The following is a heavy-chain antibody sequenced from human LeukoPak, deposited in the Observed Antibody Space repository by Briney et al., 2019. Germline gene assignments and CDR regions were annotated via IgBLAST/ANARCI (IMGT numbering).Heavy chain of an antibody. Sequence: PSETLSLTCAVYGGSFSGYYWNWIRQPPGKGLEWVGEINDSGSTSYNPSLKSRVTISVDTSKNQVSLKLSSVTAADTAVYYCARAPDIVVVPAARSDAFDIWGQGTMVTVSS. CDR2: INDSGST. V-gene: IGHV4-34*01. D-gene: IGHD2-2*01. CDR3: ARAPDIVVVPAARSDAFDI. CDR1: GGSFSGYY. J-gene: IGHJ3*02.